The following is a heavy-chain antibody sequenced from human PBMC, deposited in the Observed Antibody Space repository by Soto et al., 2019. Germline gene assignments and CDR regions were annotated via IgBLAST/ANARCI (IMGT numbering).Heavy chain of an antibody. CDR2: INHSGST. CDR3: ARGKAARSKWYNWFDP. J-gene: IGHJ5*02. CDR1: GGSFSGYY. V-gene: IGHV4-34*01. D-gene: IGHD6-6*01. Sequence: SETLSLTCAVYGGSFSGYYWSWIRQPPGKGLEWIGEINHSGSTNYNPSLKSRVTISVDTSKNQFSLKLSSVTAADTAVYYCARGKAARSKWYNWFDPWGQGTLVTVSS.